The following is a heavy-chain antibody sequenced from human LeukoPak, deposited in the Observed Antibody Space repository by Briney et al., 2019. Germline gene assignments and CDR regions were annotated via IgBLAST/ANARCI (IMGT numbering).Heavy chain of an antibody. CDR2: IYYSGST. J-gene: IGHJ3*01. Sequence: TSETLSLTCTVSGGSISSYYWSWFRQPPGKGLEWIVYIYYSGSTNYNPSLKSRVTISVDTSDENQFSLKLNSVTAADTAVYYCARGLAGYSGGDDAFDAWGQGTMVTVSS. CDR3: ARGLAGYSGGDDAFDA. V-gene: IGHV4-59*01. CDR1: GGSISSYY. D-gene: IGHD6-19*01.